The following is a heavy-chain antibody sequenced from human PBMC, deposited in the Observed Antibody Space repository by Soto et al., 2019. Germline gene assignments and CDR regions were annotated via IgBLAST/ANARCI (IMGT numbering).Heavy chain of an antibody. Sequence: QVQLVQSGAEVKKPGASVKVSCKTSGYTYTEYPIHWVRQAPGQGLEWMGWINVGNGNAKYSQKFQGRVIMTRDTSASTVYMELSSLGSEDTAVYYCTSSSERGYWGQGTLVTVSS. CDR3: TSSSERGY. CDR2: INVGNGNA. CDR1: GYTYTEYP. V-gene: IGHV1-3*01. J-gene: IGHJ4*02.